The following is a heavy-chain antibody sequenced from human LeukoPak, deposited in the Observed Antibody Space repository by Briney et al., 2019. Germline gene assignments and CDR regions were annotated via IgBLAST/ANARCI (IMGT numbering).Heavy chain of an antibody. CDR2: SSPYNGNT. Sequence: ASVKVSCKASGYTFTTYGISWVRQAPGQGLEWMGWSSPYNGNTNYAQKLRGRVTMTTDTSTSTAYMELRSLRSDDTAVYYCARSLLRGSYYGYWGQGTLVTVSS. CDR3: ARSLLRGSYYGY. V-gene: IGHV1-18*01. D-gene: IGHD1-26*01. CDR1: GYTFTTYG. J-gene: IGHJ4*02.